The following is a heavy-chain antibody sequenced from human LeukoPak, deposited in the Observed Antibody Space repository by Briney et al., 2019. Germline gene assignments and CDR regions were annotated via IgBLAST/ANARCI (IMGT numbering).Heavy chain of an antibody. V-gene: IGHV4-34*01. Sequence: SETLSLTCAVYGGSFSGYYWSWIRQPPGKGLEWIGEINHSGSTNYNPSLKSRVTISVDTSKNQFSLKLSSVTAADTAVYYCARDFRSSSSFDYWGQGTLVTVSS. J-gene: IGHJ4*02. D-gene: IGHD6-6*01. CDR1: GGSFSGYY. CDR2: INHSGST. CDR3: ARDFRSSSSFDY.